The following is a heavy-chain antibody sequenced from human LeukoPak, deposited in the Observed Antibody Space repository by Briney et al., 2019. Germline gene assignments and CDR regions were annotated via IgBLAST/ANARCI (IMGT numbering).Heavy chain of an antibody. CDR2: VSGNGGIT. Sequence: PGGSLRLSCGASGFTFSSYAMSWVRQAPGKGLEWVSSVSGNGGITYYTDSVKGRFTISRDNSKNTLYLQMNSLRAEDTAAYYCAREREGVRSAFDIWGQGTMVTVS. D-gene: IGHD3-10*01. J-gene: IGHJ3*02. CDR3: AREREGVRSAFDI. V-gene: IGHV3-23*01. CDR1: GFTFSSYA.